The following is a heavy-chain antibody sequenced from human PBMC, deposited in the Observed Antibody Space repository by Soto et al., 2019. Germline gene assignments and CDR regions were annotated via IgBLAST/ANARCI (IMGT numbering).Heavy chain of an antibody. D-gene: IGHD6-6*01. J-gene: IGHJ4*02. CDR1: GFTFSSYA. CDR3: AREEIAARPIRRY. Sequence: GGSLRLSCAASGFTFSSYAMHWVRQAPGKGLEWVAVISYDGSNKYYADSVKGRFTISRDNSKNTLYLQMNSLRAEDTAVYYCAREEIAARPIRRYWGRGTLVTVSS. V-gene: IGHV3-30-3*01. CDR2: ISYDGSNK.